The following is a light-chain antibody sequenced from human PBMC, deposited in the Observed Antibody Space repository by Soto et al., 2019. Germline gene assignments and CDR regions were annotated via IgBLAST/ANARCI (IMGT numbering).Light chain of an antibody. J-gene: IGLJ1*01. CDR3: CSYAGSSTYV. Sequence: QSALTQPASVSGSPGQSITISCTGTSSDVGSYNLVSWYQQHLGKAPKLMIYEVSKRPSGVSNRFSGSKSGNTASLTIPGLQAEDEADYYCCSYAGSSTYVVGTGTKVTVL. CDR2: EVS. CDR1: SSDVGSYNL. V-gene: IGLV2-23*02.